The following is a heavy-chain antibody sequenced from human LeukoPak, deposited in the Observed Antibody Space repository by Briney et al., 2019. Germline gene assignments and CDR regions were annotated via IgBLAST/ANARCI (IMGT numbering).Heavy chain of an antibody. J-gene: IGHJ4*02. Sequence: GSLRLSCAASGFTFSNYAMSWVRQAPGKGLEWVSVISASGATTYNADSVKGRFTISRDNSENTLYLQMNSLRADDTAVYYCAKQRSGYYDSSDYWGQGTLVTVSS. V-gene: IGHV3-23*01. CDR1: GFTFSNYA. CDR3: AKQRSGYYDSSDY. CDR2: ISASGATT. D-gene: IGHD3-22*01.